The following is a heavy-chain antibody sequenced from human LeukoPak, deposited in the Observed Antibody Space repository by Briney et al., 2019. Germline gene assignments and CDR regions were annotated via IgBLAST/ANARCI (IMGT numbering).Heavy chain of an antibody. V-gene: IGHV4-59*12. CDR2: IYYSGNT. J-gene: IGHJ4*02. CDR1: GGSISSYY. D-gene: IGHD3-10*01. CDR3: ARISGWFGGSDY. Sequence: SETLSLTCTVSGGSISSYYWSWIRQPPGKGLEWIGTIYYSGNTYYNPSLKSRVTISVDTSKNQFSLRLSSVTAADTAVYYCARISGWFGGSDYWGQGTLVTVSS.